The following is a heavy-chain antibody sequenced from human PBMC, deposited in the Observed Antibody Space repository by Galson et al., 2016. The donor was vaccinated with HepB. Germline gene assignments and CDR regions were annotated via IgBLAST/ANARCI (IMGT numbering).Heavy chain of an antibody. CDR1: GFTFSRYE. CDR3: AKESYNRFDP. Sequence: SLRLSCAASGFTFSRYEMTWVRQAPGKELECLSYITSHSDRIYYADSAKGRFTISRDNGKNSLLLQMNTLRFEDTAIYFCAKESYNRFDPWGQGTLVTVSS. J-gene: IGHJ5*02. V-gene: IGHV3-48*03. CDR2: ITSHSDRI.